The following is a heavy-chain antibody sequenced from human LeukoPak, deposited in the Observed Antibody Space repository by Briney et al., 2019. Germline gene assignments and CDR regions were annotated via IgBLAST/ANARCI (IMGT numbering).Heavy chain of an antibody. CDR1: GFTVSSNY. Sequence: PGGSLRLSCAASGFTVSSNYMSWVRQAPGKGLEWVSVIYSGGSTYYADSVKGRFTTSRDNSKNTLYLQMNSLRAEDTAVYYCASQLYSSGWYYFDYWGQGTLVTVSS. J-gene: IGHJ4*02. V-gene: IGHV3-66*04. D-gene: IGHD6-19*01. CDR3: ASQLYSSGWYYFDY. CDR2: IYSGGST.